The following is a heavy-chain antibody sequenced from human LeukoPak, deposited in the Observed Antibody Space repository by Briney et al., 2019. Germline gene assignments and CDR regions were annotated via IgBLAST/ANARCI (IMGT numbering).Heavy chain of an antibody. Sequence: ASVKVSCKASGYTFTGYYMHWVRQAPGQGLEWMGWINPNSGGTNYAQKVQGRVTMTRDTSISTAYMELSRLRSDDTAVYYCATVYSGYQTFFGYWGQGTLVTVSS. CDR3: ATVYSGYQTFFGY. J-gene: IGHJ4*02. CDR2: INPNSGGT. D-gene: IGHD5-12*01. CDR1: GYTFTGYY. V-gene: IGHV1-2*02.